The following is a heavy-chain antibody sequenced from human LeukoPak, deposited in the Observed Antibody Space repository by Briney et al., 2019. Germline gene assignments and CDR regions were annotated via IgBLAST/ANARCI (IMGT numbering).Heavy chain of an antibody. D-gene: IGHD1-26*01. CDR2: ISSSSSTI. CDR3: ARDRGGSYSAIDY. J-gene: IGHJ4*02. V-gene: IGHV3-48*04. CDR1: GFTFSSYS. Sequence: GGSLRLSCAASGFTFSSYSMSWVRQAPGKGLEWVSFISSSSSTIYYADSVKGRFTISRDNAKNSLYLQMNSLRAEDTAVYYCARDRGGSYSAIDYWGQGTLVTVSS.